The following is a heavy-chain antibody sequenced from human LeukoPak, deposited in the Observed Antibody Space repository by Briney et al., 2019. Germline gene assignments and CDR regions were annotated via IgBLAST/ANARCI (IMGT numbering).Heavy chain of an antibody. J-gene: IGHJ5*02. V-gene: IGHV1-46*01. CDR3: AREGSDIVVVPAAIPRFDP. CDR2: INPSGGST. CDR1: GYTFTSYY. D-gene: IGHD2-2*01. Sequence: GASVKVSCKASGYTFTSYYMHWVRQAPGQGLEWMGIINPSGGSTSYAQKFQGRVTMTRDTSTSTVYMELSSLRSEDTAGYYCAREGSDIVVVPAAIPRFDPWGQGTLVTVSS.